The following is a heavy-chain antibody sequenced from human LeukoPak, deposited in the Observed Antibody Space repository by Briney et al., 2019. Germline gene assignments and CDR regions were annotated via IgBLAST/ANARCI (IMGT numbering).Heavy chain of an antibody. CDR1: GFAFSTYC. J-gene: IGHJ4*02. D-gene: IGHD6-13*01. Sequence: AGGSLSLSCAASGFAFSTYCMHWVRQAPGKGLVWVSRINGDGTTTTYADSVRGRFTISRDNAKNTLYLQMNSLRAEDTAVYYCARVDVAAADFDYWGQGTLVSVSS. CDR2: INGDGTTT. V-gene: IGHV3-74*01. CDR3: ARVDVAAADFDY.